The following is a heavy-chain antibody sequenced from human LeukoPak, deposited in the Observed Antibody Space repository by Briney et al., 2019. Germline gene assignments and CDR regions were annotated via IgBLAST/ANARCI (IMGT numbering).Heavy chain of an antibody. CDR1: GGSISSYY. D-gene: IGHD2-15*01. CDR3: ARGLLVAARYYYYGMDV. CDR2: IYYSGST. J-gene: IGHJ6*02. V-gene: IGHV4-59*01. Sequence: SETLSLTCTVSGGSISSYYWSWIRQPPGKGLEWIGYIYYSGSTNYNPSLKSRVTISVDTSKNQFSLKLSSVTAADTAVYHCARGLLVAARYYYYGMDVWGQGTTVTVSS.